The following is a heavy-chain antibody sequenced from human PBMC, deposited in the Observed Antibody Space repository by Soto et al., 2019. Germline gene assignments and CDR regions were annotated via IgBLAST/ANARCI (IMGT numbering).Heavy chain of an antibody. CDR1: GGSISSYY. D-gene: IGHD5-18*01. Sequence: PSETLSLTCTVSGGSISSYYWSWIRQPPGKGLEWIGYIYYSGSTNYNPSLKSRVTISVDTSKNQFSLKLSSVTAADTAVYYCAREEYSYGFDYWGQGTLVTVS. CDR2: IYYSGST. CDR3: AREEYSYGFDY. J-gene: IGHJ4*02. V-gene: IGHV4-59*01.